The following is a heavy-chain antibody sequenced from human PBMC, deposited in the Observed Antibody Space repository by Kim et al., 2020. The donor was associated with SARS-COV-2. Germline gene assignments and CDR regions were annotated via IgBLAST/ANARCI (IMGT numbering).Heavy chain of an antibody. CDR3: ARGTSLYYDILTGYSNWFDP. V-gene: IGHV4-34*01. CDR1: GGSFSGYY. CDR2: INHSGST. Sequence: SETLSLTCAVYGGSFSGYYWSWIRQPPGKGLEWIGEINHSGSTNYNPSLKSRVTISVDTSKNQFSLKLSSVTAADTAVYYCARGTSLYYDILTGYSNWFDPWGQGTLVTVSS. D-gene: IGHD3-9*01. J-gene: IGHJ5*02.